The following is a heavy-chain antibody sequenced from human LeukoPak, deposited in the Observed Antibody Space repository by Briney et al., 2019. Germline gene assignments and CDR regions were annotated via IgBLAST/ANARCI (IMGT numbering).Heavy chain of an antibody. CDR1: GFTFSTYA. CDR3: AREYYDSSGYYLGPISY. V-gene: IGHV3-23*01. D-gene: IGHD3-22*01. J-gene: IGHJ4*02. Sequence: GGSLRLSCAASGFTFSTYAMSWVRQAPGKGLEWVSAISGSGGRTYYADSVKGRFTISRDNSKNTLYLQMNSLRAEDTAVYYCAREYYDSSGYYLGPISYWGQGTLVTVSS. CDR2: ISGSGGRT.